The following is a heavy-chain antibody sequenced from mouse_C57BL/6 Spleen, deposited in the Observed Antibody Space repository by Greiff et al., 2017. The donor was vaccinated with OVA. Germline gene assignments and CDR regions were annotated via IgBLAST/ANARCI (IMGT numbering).Heavy chain of an antibody. D-gene: IGHD1-1*01. V-gene: IGHV1-84*01. J-gene: IGHJ1*03. Sequence: VQLQQSGPELVKPGASVKISCKASGYTFTDYYINWVKQRPGQGLEWIGWIYPRSGNTKYNEKFKGKATLTVDTSSSTAYMQLSSLTSEDSAVYFCARITTVLYWYFDVWGTGTTVTVSS. CDR3: ARITTVLYWYFDV. CDR2: IYPRSGNT. CDR1: GYTFTDYY.